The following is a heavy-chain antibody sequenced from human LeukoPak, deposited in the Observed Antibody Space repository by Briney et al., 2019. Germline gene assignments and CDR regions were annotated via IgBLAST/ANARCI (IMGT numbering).Heavy chain of an antibody. V-gene: IGHV3-21*01. D-gene: IGHD1-26*01. CDR3: ARDPYSGGYGDYYYYYMDV. Sequence: PGGSLRLSCAVSGFTFSSYNMNWVRQPPGKGLEWVSSITSSSSYIYYANSVKGRFTISRDNAKNSLYLQINSLRAEDTAVYYCARDPYSGGYGDYYYYYMDVWGKGTTVTISS. CDR2: ITSSSSYI. CDR1: GFTFSSYN. J-gene: IGHJ6*03.